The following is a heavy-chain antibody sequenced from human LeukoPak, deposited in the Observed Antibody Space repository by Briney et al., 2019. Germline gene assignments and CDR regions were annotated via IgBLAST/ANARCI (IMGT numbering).Heavy chain of an antibody. V-gene: IGHV3-30*04. Sequence: GGSLRLSCAASGFTFSSYAMHWVRQAPGKGLEWVAVISYDGSNKYYADSVKGRFTISRDNSKNTLYLQMNRLRAEDTAVYYCAREGITIFGVVFGAFDYWGQGTLVTVSS. J-gene: IGHJ4*02. CDR3: AREGITIFGVVFGAFDY. CDR2: ISYDGSNK. CDR1: GFTFSSYA. D-gene: IGHD3-3*01.